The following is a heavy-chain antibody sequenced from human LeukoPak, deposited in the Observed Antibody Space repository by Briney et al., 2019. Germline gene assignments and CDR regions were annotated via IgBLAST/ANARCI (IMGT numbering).Heavy chain of an antibody. J-gene: IGHJ3*02. Sequence: GGSLRLSCAASGFTFDDYAMHWVRQAPGKGLEWVSGISWNSGSIGYADSVKGRFTISRDNAKNSLYLQMNSLRAEDTALYYCAKGIRDFDAFDIWGQGTMVTVSS. CDR2: ISWNSGSI. CDR1: GFTFDDYA. D-gene: IGHD3-3*01. CDR3: AKGIRDFDAFDI. V-gene: IGHV3-9*01.